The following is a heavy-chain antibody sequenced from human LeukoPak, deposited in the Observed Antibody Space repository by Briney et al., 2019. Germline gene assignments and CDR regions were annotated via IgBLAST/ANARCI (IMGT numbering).Heavy chain of an antibody. D-gene: IGHD4-17*01. CDR1: GGSISSGGYY. Sequence: SQTLSVTCTVSGGSISSGGYYWSWIRQHPGKGLEWIGYIYYSGSTYYNPSLKSRVTISVDTSKNQFSLKLSSVTAADTAVYYCARSIYGDWYYFDYWGQGTLVTVSS. V-gene: IGHV4-31*03. CDR2: IYYSGST. CDR3: ARSIYGDWYYFDY. J-gene: IGHJ4*02.